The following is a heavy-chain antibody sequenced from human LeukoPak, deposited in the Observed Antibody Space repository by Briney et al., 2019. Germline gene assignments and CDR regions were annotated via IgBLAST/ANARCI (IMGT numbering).Heavy chain of an antibody. J-gene: IGHJ5*02. CDR3: ARGGFLEWLLPRVHGNWFDP. Sequence: GASVKVSCKASGYTFTSYYMHWVRQAPGQGLEWMGWISAYNGNTNYAQKLQGRVTMTTDTSTSTAYMELRSLRSDDTAVYYCARGGFLEWLLPRVHGNWFDPWGQGTLVTVSS. CDR1: GYTFTSYY. D-gene: IGHD3-3*01. V-gene: IGHV1-18*04. CDR2: ISAYNGNT.